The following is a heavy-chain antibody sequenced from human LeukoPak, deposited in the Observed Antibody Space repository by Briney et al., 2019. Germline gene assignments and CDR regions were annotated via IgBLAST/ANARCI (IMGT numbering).Heavy chain of an antibody. V-gene: IGHV3-23*01. D-gene: IGHD3-10*01. CDR3: ANAVGTMVRGVIIIGYFDY. J-gene: IGHJ4*02. CDR2: ISGSGGST. CDR1: GFTFSSYA. Sequence: PGGSLRLSCAASGFTFSSYAMSWVRQAPGKGLEWVSAISGSGGSTYYADSVKGRFTISRDNPKNTLYLQMNSLRAEDTAVYYCANAVGTMVRGVIIIGYFDYWGQGTLVTVSS.